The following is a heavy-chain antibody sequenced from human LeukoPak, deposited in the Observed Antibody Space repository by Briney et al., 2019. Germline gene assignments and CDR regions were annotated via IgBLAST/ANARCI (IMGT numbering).Heavy chain of an antibody. J-gene: IGHJ4*02. D-gene: IGHD3-16*02. CDR3: ARTGYVWGSYRYRNYFDY. CDR2: ISGSGGST. V-gene: IGHV3-23*01. CDR1: GFTFSSYV. Sequence: GGSLRLSCAASGFTFSSYVMSWVRQAPGKGLEWVSAISGSGGSTYYADSVKGRFTISRDNSKNTLYLQMNSLRAEDTAVYYCARTGYVWGSYRYRNYFDYWGQGTLVTVSS.